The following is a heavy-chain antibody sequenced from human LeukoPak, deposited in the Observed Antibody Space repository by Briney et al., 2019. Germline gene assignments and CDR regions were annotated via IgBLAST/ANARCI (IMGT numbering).Heavy chain of an antibody. CDR2: IFYSGST. CDR3: ASNLGYCSGGSCPYYYYMDV. D-gene: IGHD2-15*01. V-gene: IGHV4-39*07. CDR1: GGSISTSNYY. Sequence: SETLSLTCTVSGGSISTSNYYWGWIRQPPGKGLEWIGNIFYSGSTYYSPSLRSRVTISVDTSKNQFSLKLSSVTAADTAVYYCASNLGYCSGGSCPYYYYMDVWGKGTTVTVSS. J-gene: IGHJ6*03.